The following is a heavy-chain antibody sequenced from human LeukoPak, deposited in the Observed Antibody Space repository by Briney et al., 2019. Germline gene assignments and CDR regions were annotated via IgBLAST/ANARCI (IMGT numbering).Heavy chain of an antibody. D-gene: IGHD1-26*01. CDR1: GFRFNTYW. CDR2: IKQDGNEK. Sequence: PGGSLRLSCAASGFRFNTYWMSWVRQAPGKGLEWVANIKQDGNEKYYADSVKGRFTISRDNAKNSLYLQMNSLRAEGTALYYCARDYFGSPSALDYWGQGTLVTVSS. CDR3: ARDYFGSPSALDY. V-gene: IGHV3-7*03. J-gene: IGHJ4*02.